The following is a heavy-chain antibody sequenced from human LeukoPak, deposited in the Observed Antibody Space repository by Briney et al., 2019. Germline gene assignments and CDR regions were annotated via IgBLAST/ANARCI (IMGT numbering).Heavy chain of an antibody. CDR1: GFTFSSYS. J-gene: IGHJ6*02. Sequence: GGSLRLSCAASGFTFSSYSMQWGRQAPAEGLEWVEDISYDGSNKYYAESVKGRVTISRDNSKNTLYLQVNSLRAEDTAVYYCARVMVRVVIEVHDYYYYGMVVWGQRTTVSVSS. V-gene: IGHV3-30*04. D-gene: IGHD3-10*01. CDR2: ISYDGSNK. CDR3: ARVMVRVVIEVHDYYYYGMVV.